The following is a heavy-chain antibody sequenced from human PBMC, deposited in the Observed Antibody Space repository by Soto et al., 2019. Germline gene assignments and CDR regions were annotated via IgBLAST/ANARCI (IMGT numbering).Heavy chain of an antibody. Sequence: GASVKVSCKVSGHTLTELSMHWVRQAPGKGLEWMGGFDPEDGETIYAQKFKGRVTMTEDTSTDTAYMELSSLRSEDTAVYYCATDRGRYILTGYSLSPRLYGMDVWGQGTTVTVSS. D-gene: IGHD3-9*01. J-gene: IGHJ6*02. CDR2: FDPEDGET. CDR3: ATDRGRYILTGYSLSPRLYGMDV. CDR1: GHTLTELS. V-gene: IGHV1-24*01.